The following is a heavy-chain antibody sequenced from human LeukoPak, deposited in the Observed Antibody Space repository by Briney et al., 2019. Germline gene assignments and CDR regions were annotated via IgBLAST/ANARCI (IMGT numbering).Heavy chain of an antibody. CDR1: AVTPSTYV. CDR2: VSGTGGVT. CDR3: AKVYGDYGCLDAEYYNYMDV. D-gene: IGHD4-17*01. V-gene: IGHV3-23*01. Sequence: GRSLRLSRVASAVTPSTYVMSWVRQAPGKGLGWVSTVSGTGGVTYYTDSVKGRFTISRDNSKNTLYLEMNSLKADDTAVYYWAKVYGDYGCLDAEYYNYMDVWGKGNTVTVSS. J-gene: IGHJ6*03.